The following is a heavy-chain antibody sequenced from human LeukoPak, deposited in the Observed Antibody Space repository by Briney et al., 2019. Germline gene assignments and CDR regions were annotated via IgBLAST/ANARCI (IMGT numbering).Heavy chain of an antibody. D-gene: IGHD4-17*01. CDR3: ARAGDYGDYLRYYFDY. J-gene: IGHJ4*02. V-gene: IGHV4-59*08. Sequence: SETLSLTCTVSGGSISSYYWTWIRQPPGKGLEWIGYIYYSGSTNYNPSLKSRVTISVDTYKNQFSLKLSSVTAADTAVYYCARAGDYGDYLRYYFDYWGQGTLVTVSS. CDR2: IYYSGST. CDR1: GGSISSYY.